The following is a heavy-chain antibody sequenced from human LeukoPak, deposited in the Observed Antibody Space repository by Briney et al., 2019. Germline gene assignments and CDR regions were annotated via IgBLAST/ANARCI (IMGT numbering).Heavy chain of an antibody. D-gene: IGHD4-17*01. CDR3: ARDGYGDYGVFFDY. Sequence: TSSETLSLTCTVSGGSISSYYWSWIRQPPGKGLEWIGYIYYSGSTNYNPSLKSRVTISVDTSKNQFSLKLSSVTAADTAVYYCARDGYGDYGVFFDYWGQGTLVTVSS. CDR1: GGSISSYY. CDR2: IYYSGST. V-gene: IGHV4-59*01. J-gene: IGHJ4*02.